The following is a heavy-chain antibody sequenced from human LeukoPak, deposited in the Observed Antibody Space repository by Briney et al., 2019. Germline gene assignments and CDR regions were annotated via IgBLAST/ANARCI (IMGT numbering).Heavy chain of an antibody. CDR1: GGSISDNY. Sequence: SETLSLTCTVSGGSISDNYWTWLRQPAGKGLEWIGRMYISGSPNYNPSLNSRVTMSLDTSNNQFSLRLSSVTAADTAVYYCARGRDSSSTFDYWGQGILVTVSS. CDR3: ARGRDSSSTFDY. D-gene: IGHD6-6*01. J-gene: IGHJ4*02. V-gene: IGHV4-4*07. CDR2: MYISGSP.